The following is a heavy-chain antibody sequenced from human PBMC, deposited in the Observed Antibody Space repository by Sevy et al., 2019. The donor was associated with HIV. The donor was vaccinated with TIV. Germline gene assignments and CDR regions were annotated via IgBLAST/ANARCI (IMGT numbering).Heavy chain of an antibody. CDR2: IFSSGST. V-gene: IGHV3-66*02. CDR1: GFTVNDKY. J-gene: IGHJ4*02. Sequence: GGSLRLSCAISGFTVNDKYIIWVRQAPGKGLEWVSVIFSSGSTYYADSAKGRFTISRDNSKNTVDLQMNSVRAEDTAVYYCVSLLLSYRRGWSYFDYWGQGTLVTVSS. CDR3: VSLLLSYRRGWSYFDY. D-gene: IGHD6-19*01.